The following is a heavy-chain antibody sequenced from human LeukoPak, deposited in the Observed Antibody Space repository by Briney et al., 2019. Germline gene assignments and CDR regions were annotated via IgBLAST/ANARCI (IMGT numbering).Heavy chain of an antibody. CDR1: GGSISSGGSS. CDR3: ARAGVAAAGLDY. J-gene: IGHJ4*02. V-gene: IGHV4-30-2*01. D-gene: IGHD6-13*01. Sequence: SETLSLTCAVSGGSISSGGSSWSWIRQPPGKGLEWIGYIYHSGSTYYNPSLKSRVTISVDRSKNQFFLKLSSVTAADTAVYYCARAGVAAAGLDYWGQGTLVTVSS. CDR2: IYHSGST.